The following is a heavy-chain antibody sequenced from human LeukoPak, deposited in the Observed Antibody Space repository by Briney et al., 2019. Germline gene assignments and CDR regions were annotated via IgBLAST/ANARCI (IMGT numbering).Heavy chain of an antibody. CDR2: ISGSGGST. Sequence: GGTLRLSCAASGFTFSSYAMSWVRQAPGKGLEWVSAISGSGGSTYYADSVKGRFTIARDNSKNTLYLQMNSLRVEDTAVYYCAKVIRYSTGGFCDYWGQGTLVTVSS. CDR3: AKVIRYSTGGFCDY. D-gene: IGHD5-18*01. V-gene: IGHV3-23*01. CDR1: GFTFSSYA. J-gene: IGHJ4*02.